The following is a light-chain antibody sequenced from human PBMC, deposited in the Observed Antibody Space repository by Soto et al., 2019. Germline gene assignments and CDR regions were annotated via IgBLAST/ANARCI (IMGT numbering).Light chain of an antibody. Sequence: DIQMTQSPSTLSASVGDRVTITCRASQSISSWLAWLQQQPGKAPKLLIYAASSLESAVPSRFSGSGSGTEFTLTVKGLQPDDFATYFCQQYITYPWTFGQGIMVEI. V-gene: IGKV1-5*03. J-gene: IGKJ1*01. CDR3: QQYITYPWT. CDR1: QSISSW. CDR2: AAS.